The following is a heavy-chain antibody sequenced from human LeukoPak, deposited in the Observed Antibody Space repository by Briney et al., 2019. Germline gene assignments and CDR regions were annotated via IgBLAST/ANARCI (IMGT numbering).Heavy chain of an antibody. CDR1: KFTFSRYA. CDR3: ARDPGSYGDYVYFDY. V-gene: IGHV3-7*01. CDR2: IKQDGSEK. J-gene: IGHJ4*02. Sequence: PGGSLRLSCAASKFTFSRYAMSWVRQAPGKGLEWVANIKQDGSEKYYVDSVKGRFTISRDNAKNSLYLQMNSLRAEDTAVYYCARDPGSYGDYVYFDYWGQGTLVTVSS. D-gene: IGHD4-17*01.